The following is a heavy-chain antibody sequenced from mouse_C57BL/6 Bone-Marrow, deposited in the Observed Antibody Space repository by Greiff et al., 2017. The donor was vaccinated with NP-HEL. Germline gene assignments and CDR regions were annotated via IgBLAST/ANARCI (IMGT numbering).Heavy chain of an antibody. Sequence: QVQLQQSGAELVKPGASVKLSCKASGYTFTSYWMHWVKQRPGQGLEWIGMIHPNSGSTNYNEKFKSKATLTVDKSSSTAYMQLSSLTSEDSAVYYCARIQSYFDDDGSDYWGQGTTLTVSS. CDR1: GYTFTSYW. D-gene: IGHD2-4*01. J-gene: IGHJ2*01. V-gene: IGHV1-64*01. CDR3: ARIQSYFDDDGSDY. CDR2: IHPNSGST.